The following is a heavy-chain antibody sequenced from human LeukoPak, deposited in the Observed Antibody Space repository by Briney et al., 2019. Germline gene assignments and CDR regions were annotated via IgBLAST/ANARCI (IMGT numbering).Heavy chain of an antibody. D-gene: IGHD2-2*01. V-gene: IGHV5-51*01. CDR1: GYSFTNYW. J-gene: IGHJ4*02. CDR2: IYPGDSYT. Sequence: GESLKISCKGSGYSFTNYWIGWVRQMPGIGLEWMGIIYPGDSYTRYSPSFQGQVTFSADKSISTAYLQWSSLKASDTAMYYCARLVPSTSCLDYWGQGTLVTVSS. CDR3: ARLVPSTSCLDY.